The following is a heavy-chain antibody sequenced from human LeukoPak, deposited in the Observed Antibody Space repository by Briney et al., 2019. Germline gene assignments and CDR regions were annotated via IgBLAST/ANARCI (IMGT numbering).Heavy chain of an antibody. V-gene: IGHV5-10-1*01. D-gene: IGHD5-18*01. CDR1: GYSFTSYS. CDR3: ARLRADTAIVISP. J-gene: IGHJ5*02. Sequence: GESLIISCKGSGYSFTSYSITWVRHMPGAGLEWKGMIDPSDSYTNYSPSFRGHATISADKSISTAYLQWSSLKASDTAMYFCARLRADTAIVISPWGQGTLVTVSS. CDR2: IDPSDSYT.